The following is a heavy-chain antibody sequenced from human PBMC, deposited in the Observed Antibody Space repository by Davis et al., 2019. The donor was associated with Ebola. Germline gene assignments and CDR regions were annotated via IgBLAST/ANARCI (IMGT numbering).Heavy chain of an antibody. D-gene: IGHD4-17*01. CDR2: IYPGDSET. J-gene: IGHJ6*02. CDR3: ARMEDDYGTYYHYAMDV. CDR1: GYIFTSYW. V-gene: IGHV5-51*01. Sequence: GESLKISCKGSGYIFTSYWIAWVRQMPGKGLEYMGIIYPGDSETRYSPSFQGHVTISADKSTSTAYLQWSSLKASDTAIYFCARMEDDYGTYYHYAMDVWGQGTTVTVSS.